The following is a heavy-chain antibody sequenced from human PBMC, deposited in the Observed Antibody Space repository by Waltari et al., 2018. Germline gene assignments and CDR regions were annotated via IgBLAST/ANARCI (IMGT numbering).Heavy chain of an antibody. D-gene: IGHD2-21*01. CDR1: GRPFNSFA. V-gene: IGHV1-69*06. CDR2: INAMFGTT. J-gene: IGHJ4*02. CDR3: ATSPRPSIPPPFDY. Sequence: QVQLVQSGAEVKKPGSSVKVSCMASGRPFNSFAISWFPPAPGQGLGWMGGINAMFGTTNYAQKFQGRVAISADRSTSIAHMEMSSLTSEDTAVYYCATSPRPSIPPPFDYWGQGTPVIVSS.